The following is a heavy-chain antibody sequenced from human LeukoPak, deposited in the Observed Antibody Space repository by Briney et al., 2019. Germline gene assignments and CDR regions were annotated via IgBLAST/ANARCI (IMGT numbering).Heavy chain of an antibody. CDR2: IYYSGST. D-gene: IGHD3-9*01. CDR3: ARLIPYYDILTGSYTDY. V-gene: IGHV4-39*01. Sequence: KTSETLSLTCTVSGASISSSTYYWGWIRQPPGKGLEWIGSIYYSGSTYYNPSLKSRVTISLDTSKDQFSLKLSSVTAADTAVYYCARLIPYYDILTGSYTDYWGQGTLVTVSS. CDR1: GASISSSTYY. J-gene: IGHJ4*02.